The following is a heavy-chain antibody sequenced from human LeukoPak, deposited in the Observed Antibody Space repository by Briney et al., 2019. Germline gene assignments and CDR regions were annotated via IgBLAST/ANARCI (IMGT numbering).Heavy chain of an antibody. Sequence: PSETLSLTCTVSGDSISSTNYYWGWIRQPPGKGLEWIGYIYYSGSTNYNPSLKSRVTISVDTSKNQFSLKLSSVTAADTAVYYCARDGGNSYYYYYMDVWGKGTTVTVSS. CDR1: GDSISSTNYY. D-gene: IGHD4-23*01. J-gene: IGHJ6*03. CDR2: IYYSGST. V-gene: IGHV4-61*01. CDR3: ARDGGNSYYYYYMDV.